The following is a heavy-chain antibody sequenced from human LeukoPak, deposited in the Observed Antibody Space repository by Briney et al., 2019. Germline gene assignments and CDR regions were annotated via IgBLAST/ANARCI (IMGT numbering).Heavy chain of an antibody. Sequence: SETLSLTCTVSGGSISSGDYYWSWIRQPPGKGLEWIGYIYYSGSTYYNPFLKSRVTISVDTSKNQFSLKLSSVTAADTAVYYCARQHDYGDYWFDPWGQGTLVTVSS. J-gene: IGHJ5*02. CDR2: IYYSGST. V-gene: IGHV4-30-4*08. CDR1: GGSISSGDYY. D-gene: IGHD4-17*01. CDR3: ARQHDYGDYWFDP.